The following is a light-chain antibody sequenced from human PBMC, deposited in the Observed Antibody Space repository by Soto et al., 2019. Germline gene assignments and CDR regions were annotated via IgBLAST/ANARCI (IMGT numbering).Light chain of an antibody. J-gene: IGKJ4*01. CDR3: RQYVSYPVT. CDR1: QSISNS. V-gene: IGKV1-5*03. CDR2: KAS. Sequence: DIQMTQSLSTLSASVGDRVTITCRASQSISNSLAWYQQKPGKAPNLLIYKASSLESGVPSRFSGSGSGTEFTLTISSLQPDDFATYYCRQYVSYPVTFGGGTKVEMK.